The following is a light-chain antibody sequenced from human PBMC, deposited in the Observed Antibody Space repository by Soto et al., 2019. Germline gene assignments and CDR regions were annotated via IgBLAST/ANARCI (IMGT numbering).Light chain of an antibody. CDR1: SGHSSYI. V-gene: IGLV4-60*02. CDR3: ETWDSNTQNWV. J-gene: IGLJ3*02. CDR2: LEGSGSY. Sequence: QLVLTQSSSASASLGSSVKLTCTLSSGHSSYIIAWHQQQPGKAPRYLMKLEGSGSYNKGSGVPDRFSGSSSGADRYLTISNLQFEDEADYYGETWDSNTQNWVFGGGTKLTVL.